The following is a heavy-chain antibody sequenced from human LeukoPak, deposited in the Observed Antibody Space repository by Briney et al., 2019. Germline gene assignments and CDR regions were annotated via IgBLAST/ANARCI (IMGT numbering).Heavy chain of an antibody. J-gene: IGHJ4*02. CDR2: NSSSSSTI. V-gene: IGHV3-48*01. CDR1: GFTFSSYS. Sequence: GGSLRLSCAASGFTFSSYSMNWVRQAPGKGLEWVSCNSSSSSTIYYADSVKGRFTISRDNAKNSLYLQMNSLRAEDTAVYYCARDRGYCSSTSCFYFDYWGQGTLVTVSS. D-gene: IGHD2-2*01. CDR3: ARDRGYCSSTSCFYFDY.